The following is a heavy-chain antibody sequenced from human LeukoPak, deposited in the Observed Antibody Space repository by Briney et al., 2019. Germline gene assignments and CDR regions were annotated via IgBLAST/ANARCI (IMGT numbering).Heavy chain of an antibody. J-gene: IGHJ4*02. V-gene: IGHV3-66*01. Sequence: PGGSLRLSCAASGFTVSSNYMSWVRKAPGKGLEWVSVIYSGGSTYYADSVKDRFTISRDNSKNTLYLQMNSLRVEDTAVYYCARVKFWSGYYEYYFDYWGQGTLVTVSS. CDR3: ARVKFWSGYYEYYFDY. CDR1: GFTVSSNY. CDR2: IYSGGST. D-gene: IGHD3-3*01.